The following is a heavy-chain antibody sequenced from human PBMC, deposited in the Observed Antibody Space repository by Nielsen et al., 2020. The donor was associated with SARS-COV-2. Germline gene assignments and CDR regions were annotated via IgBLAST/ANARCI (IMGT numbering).Heavy chain of an antibody. CDR2: IYYSGST. CDR1: GGSISSGGYY. D-gene: IGHD3-16*01. CDR3: ARDNGRGGRAFDI. J-gene: IGHJ3*02. V-gene: IGHV4-31*03. Sequence: SETLSLTCTVSGGSISSGGYYWSWIRQHPGKGLEWIGYIYYSGSTYYNPSLKSRVTISVDTSKNQFSLKLSSVTAAVTAVYYCARDNGRGGRAFDIWGQGTMVTVSS.